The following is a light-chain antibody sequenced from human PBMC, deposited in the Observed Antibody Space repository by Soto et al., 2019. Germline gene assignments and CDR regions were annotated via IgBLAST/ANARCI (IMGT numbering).Light chain of an antibody. CDR2: DVT. V-gene: IGLV2-11*01. Sequence: QSALTQPRSVSGSPGQSVTISCTGTSSDVGGYNYVSWYQQHSGNAPKLMIYDVTKRPSGVPDRFSGSKSGNTASLTISGLQAEDEADYYCCSYAGTYTWVFGGGTKVTVL. CDR3: CSYAGTYTWV. J-gene: IGLJ3*02. CDR1: SSDVGGYNY.